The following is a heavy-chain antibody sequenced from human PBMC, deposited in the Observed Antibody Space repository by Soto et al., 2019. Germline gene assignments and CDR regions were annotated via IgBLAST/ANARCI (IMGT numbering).Heavy chain of an antibody. V-gene: IGHV3-11*06. D-gene: IGHD2-2*01. Sequence: PGGSLRLSCAASGCTFSDYYMSWIRQAPGKGLEWVSYISSSSSYTNYADSVKGRFTISRDNAKNSLYLQMNSLRAEDTAVYYCARDFLVVVPAATALDYWGQGTLVTVSS. CDR1: GCTFSDYY. J-gene: IGHJ4*02. CDR2: ISSSSSYT. CDR3: ARDFLVVVPAATALDY.